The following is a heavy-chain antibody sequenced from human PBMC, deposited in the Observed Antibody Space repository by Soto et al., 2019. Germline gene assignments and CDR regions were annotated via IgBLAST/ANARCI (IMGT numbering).Heavy chain of an antibody. V-gene: IGHV3-15*01. J-gene: IGHJ4*02. CDR1: GFTFSNAW. CDR3: TVRYYDYVWGSYRPFDY. CDR2: IKSKTDGGTT. Sequence: PGGSLRLSCAASGFTFSNAWMSWVRQAPGKGLEWVGRIKSKTDGGTTDYAAPVKGRFTISRDDSKNTLYLQMNSLKTEDTAVYYCTVRYYDYVWGSYRPFDYWGQGTLVTVSS. D-gene: IGHD3-16*02.